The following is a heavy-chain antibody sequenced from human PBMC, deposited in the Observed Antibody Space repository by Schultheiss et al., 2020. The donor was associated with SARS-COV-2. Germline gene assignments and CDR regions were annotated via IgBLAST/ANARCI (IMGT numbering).Heavy chain of an antibody. D-gene: IGHD2-15*01. Sequence: GESLKISCAASGFTFATYNMHWVRQAPGKGLEFVASIRSSGRDIYYADSMQGRFTVSRDNANNSLYLQMHSLRAEDTAVYYCVRDRSWWTPYNCFDLWGRGTLVTVS. CDR2: IRSSGRDI. J-gene: IGHJ5*02. CDR1: GFTFATYN. V-gene: IGHV3-21*01. CDR3: VRDRSWWTPYNCFDL.